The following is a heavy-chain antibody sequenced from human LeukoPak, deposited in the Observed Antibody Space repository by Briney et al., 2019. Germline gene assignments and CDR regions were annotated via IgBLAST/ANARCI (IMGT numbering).Heavy chain of an antibody. V-gene: IGHV3-20*04. CDR2: INWNGGST. CDR1: GFTFDDYG. CDR3: ARGSTTIDEYYFDY. D-gene: IGHD5-24*01. J-gene: IGHJ4*02. Sequence: GGSLRLSCAASGFTFDDYGMSWVRQAPGKGLEWVSGINWNGGSTGYADSVKGRFTISRDNAKNSLYLQMNSLRAEDTAVYYCARGSTTIDEYYFDYWGQGTLVTVSS.